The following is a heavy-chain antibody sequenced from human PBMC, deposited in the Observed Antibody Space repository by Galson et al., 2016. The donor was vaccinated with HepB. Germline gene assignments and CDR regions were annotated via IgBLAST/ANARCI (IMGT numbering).Heavy chain of an antibody. J-gene: IGHJ2*01. CDR2: VYYSGST. V-gene: IGHV4-59*01. D-gene: IGHD1-26*01. CDR1: GGSISSYY. CDR3: ASSKVGDWDWYFDR. Sequence: SETLSLTCTVSGGSISSYYWSWIRHPPGRGLEWIGYVYYSGSTNYNPSLKSRVTISVAPSKNQFSLRLTSVTAADTGAYYCASSKVGDWDWYFDRWGRGTLLTVSS.